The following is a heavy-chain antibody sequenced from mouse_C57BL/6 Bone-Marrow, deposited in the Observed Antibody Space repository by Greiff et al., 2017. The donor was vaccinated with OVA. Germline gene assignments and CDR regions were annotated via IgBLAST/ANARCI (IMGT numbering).Heavy chain of an antibody. CDR2: SRNKANDYTT. CDR3: ARGAELRAMDY. V-gene: IGHV7-1*01. D-gene: IGHD1-1*01. CDR1: GFTFSDFY. Sequence: DVMLVESGGGLVQSGRSLRLSCATSGFTFSDFYMEWVRQAPGKGLEWIAASRNKANDYTTEYSASVKGRFIVSRDTSQSILYLQMNALRAEDTAIYYCARGAELRAMDYWGQGTSVTVSS. J-gene: IGHJ4*01.